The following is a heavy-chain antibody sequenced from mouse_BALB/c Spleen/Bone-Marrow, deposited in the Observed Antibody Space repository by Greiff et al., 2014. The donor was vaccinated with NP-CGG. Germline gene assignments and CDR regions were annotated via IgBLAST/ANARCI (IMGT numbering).Heavy chain of an antibody. J-gene: IGHJ1*01. D-gene: IGHD2-4*01. Sequence: QVQLQQSGAELAKPGASVKMSCKASGYTFTTYWIHWVKQRPGQGLEWIGYINPRTGNTEYNQKFRDRATLTADKSSSTPYMQLSSLTSEDSAVYYCARGLRDWYFDVWGAGTTVTVSS. CDR2: INPRTGNT. CDR3: ARGLRDWYFDV. CDR1: GYTFTTYW. V-gene: IGHV1-7*01.